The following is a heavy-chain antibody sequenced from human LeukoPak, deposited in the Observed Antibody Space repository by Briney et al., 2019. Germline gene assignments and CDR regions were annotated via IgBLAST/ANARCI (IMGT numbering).Heavy chain of an antibody. CDR2: INNNGDST. J-gene: IGHJ3*02. CDR1: GFTFSTFA. CDR3: VKTMMTFGGVIRTDAFDI. V-gene: IGHV3-64D*06. D-gene: IGHD3-16*01. Sequence: TGGSLRLSCSASGFTFSTFAMHWVRQAPGKRLEYVSGINNNGDSTYYSDSVKARLTISRDNSKNTLFLQMASLRAEDTAVYYCVKTMMTFGGVIRTDAFDIWGQGTMVIVSS.